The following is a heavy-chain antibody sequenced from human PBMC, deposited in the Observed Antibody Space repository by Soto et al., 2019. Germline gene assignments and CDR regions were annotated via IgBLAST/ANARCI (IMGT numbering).Heavy chain of an antibody. CDR3: ARDYIPSYYDSSNVFDY. J-gene: IGHJ4*02. CDR2: ISYDGSNK. V-gene: IGHV3-30-3*01. D-gene: IGHD3-22*01. CDR1: GFTFSSYA. Sequence: GGSLRLSCAASGFTFSSYAMHWVRQAPGKGLEWVAVISYDGSNKYYADSVKGRFTISRDNSKNTLYLQMNSLRAEDTAVYYCARDYIPSYYDSSNVFDYWGQGTLVTVSS.